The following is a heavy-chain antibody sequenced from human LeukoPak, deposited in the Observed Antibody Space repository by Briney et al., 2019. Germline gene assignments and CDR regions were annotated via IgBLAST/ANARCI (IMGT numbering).Heavy chain of an antibody. D-gene: IGHD3-10*01. CDR2: ISGSGGST. CDR1: GFTFSSYA. J-gene: IGHJ4*02. Sequence: GGSLRLSCAASGFTFSSYAMSWVRQAPGKGLEWVSAISGSGGSTYYADSVKGRFTISRDNSKNTLYLQMNSLRAEDTAVYYCAKDRVVRGVIITAERDYWGQGTLVTVSS. CDR3: AKDRVVRGVIITAERDY. V-gene: IGHV3-23*01.